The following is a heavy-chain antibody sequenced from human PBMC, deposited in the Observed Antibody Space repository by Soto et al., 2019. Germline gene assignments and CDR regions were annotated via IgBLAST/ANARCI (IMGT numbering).Heavy chain of an antibody. Sequence: PSETLSLTCTVSGGSISSYYWSWIRQPPGKGLEWIGYIYYSGSTNYNPSLKSRVTISVDTSKNQFSLKLSSVTAVVTALFYCARVVYCSGGSCYLDWFDPWGQGTLVTVSS. J-gene: IGHJ5*02. CDR1: GGSISSYY. CDR2: IYYSGST. D-gene: IGHD2-15*01. V-gene: IGHV4-59*01. CDR3: ARVVYCSGGSCYLDWFDP.